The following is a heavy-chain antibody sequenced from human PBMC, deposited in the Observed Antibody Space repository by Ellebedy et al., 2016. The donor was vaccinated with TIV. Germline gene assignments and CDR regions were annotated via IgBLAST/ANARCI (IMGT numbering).Heavy chain of an antibody. CDR1: GDSVSSNAVA. J-gene: IGHJ3*02. Sequence: SQTLSLTCAIPGDSVSSNAVAWHWIRQSPSRGLEWLGRTYYRYKWYNEYAVSVKSRITINPDTSKNQFSLQLNSLTPEDQALYYCVRGSRGAFDIWGQGTMVTVSS. CDR3: VRGSRGAFDI. V-gene: IGHV6-1*01. CDR2: TYYRYKWYN.